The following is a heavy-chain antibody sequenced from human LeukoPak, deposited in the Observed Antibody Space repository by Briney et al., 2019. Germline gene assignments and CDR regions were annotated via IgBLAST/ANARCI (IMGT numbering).Heavy chain of an antibody. CDR1: GFTFSNAW. J-gene: IGHJ4*02. Sequence: GGSLRLSCAASGFTFSNAWMSWVRQPPGKGLEWVGRIKSKTDGGTTDYAEPVKGRFTILRDDSKNTLYLQMNSLRTEDTAVYYCTTQGTSATGRVDYWGQGTLVTVS. D-gene: IGHD1-26*01. CDR3: TTQGTSATGRVDY. V-gene: IGHV3-15*01. CDR2: IKSKTDGGTT.